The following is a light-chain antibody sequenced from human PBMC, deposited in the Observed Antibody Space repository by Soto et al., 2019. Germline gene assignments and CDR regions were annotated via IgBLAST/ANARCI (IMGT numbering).Light chain of an antibody. CDR2: DAS. V-gene: IGKV1-5*01. CDR3: QKFAISTT. J-gene: IGKJ1*01. Sequence: IQMTQSPSTLSASVGDRVTITCRASHNIERWMAWYQRKPGKAPSLLIFDASTLHSGVPSRFSGSGSGTDFTLTISSLQPDDFATYYCQKFAISTTFGQGTKVDIK. CDR1: HNIERW.